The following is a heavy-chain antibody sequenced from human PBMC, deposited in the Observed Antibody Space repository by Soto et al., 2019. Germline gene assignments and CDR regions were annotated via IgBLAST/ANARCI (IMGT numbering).Heavy chain of an antibody. CDR1: GGSISSYY. D-gene: IGHD6-19*01. CDR2: IYYSGST. J-gene: IGHJ4*02. Sequence: SETLSLTCTVSGGSISSYYWSWIRQPPGKGLEWIGYIYYSGSTNYNPSLKSRVTISVDTSKNQFSLKLSSVTAADTAVYYCARGWVAVAALDYWGQGTLVTVSS. CDR3: ARGWVAVAALDY. V-gene: IGHV4-59*01.